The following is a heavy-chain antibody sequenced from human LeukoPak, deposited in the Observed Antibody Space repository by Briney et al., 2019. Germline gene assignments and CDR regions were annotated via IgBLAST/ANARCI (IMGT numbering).Heavy chain of an antibody. CDR1: GFTFSYFW. J-gene: IGHJ4*02. V-gene: IGHV3-7*05. Sequence: GGSLRLSCAASGFTFSYFWLSWVRQAPGKGLEWVANINLDGTERHYVDSVKGRFTISRDNARKSLYLQMNSLRDEDTAVYYCARDNVGATPFDYWGQGTLVTVSS. CDR2: INLDGTER. CDR3: ARDNVGATPFDY. D-gene: IGHD1-26*01.